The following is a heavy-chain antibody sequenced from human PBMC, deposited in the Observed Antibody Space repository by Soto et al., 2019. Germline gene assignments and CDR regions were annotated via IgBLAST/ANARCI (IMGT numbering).Heavy chain of an antibody. V-gene: IGHV3-21*01. CDR3: ARDKYCSSTSCYNRPNNPNTFDY. J-gene: IGHJ4*02. Sequence: PGGSLRLSCAASGFTFSSYSMNWVRQAPGKGLEWVSSISSSSSYIYYADSVKGRFTISRDNAKNSLYLQMNSLRAEDTAVYYCARDKYCSSTSCYNRPNNPNTFDYWAQGTLVTVSS. CDR2: ISSSSSYI. CDR1: GFTFSSYS. D-gene: IGHD2-2*02.